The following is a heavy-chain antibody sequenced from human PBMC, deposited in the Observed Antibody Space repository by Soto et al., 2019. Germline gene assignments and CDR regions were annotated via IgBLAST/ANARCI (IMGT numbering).Heavy chain of an antibody. CDR1: GYTFTSYA. CDR2: INAGNGNT. Sequence: GASVKVSCKASGYTFTSYAMHWVRQAPGQRLEWMGWINAGNGNTKYSQKFQGRVTITRDTSANTAYMELSSLRSEDTAVYYCVRDWANYSIMVYFDYWGQGTLVTVSS. V-gene: IGHV1-3*01. CDR3: VRDWANYSIMVYFDY. D-gene: IGHD6-13*01. J-gene: IGHJ4*02.